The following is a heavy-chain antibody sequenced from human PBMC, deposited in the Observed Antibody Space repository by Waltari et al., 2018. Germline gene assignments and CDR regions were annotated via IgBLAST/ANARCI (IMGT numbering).Heavy chain of an antibody. J-gene: IGHJ4*02. CDR2: IRGGGSGT. Sequence: EVQVVESGGALVQPGGSLRLSCTASGFTFSSYPITWVRQAPGTGLEWVCDIRGGGSGTSYANTVKGRFTISRDNARNTVYLQMNSLRVEDTAVYFCARDTNFHFDSWGQGTLVTVSS. V-gene: IGHV3-23*04. CDR3: ARDTNFHFDS. D-gene: IGHD3-3*01. CDR1: GFTFSSYP.